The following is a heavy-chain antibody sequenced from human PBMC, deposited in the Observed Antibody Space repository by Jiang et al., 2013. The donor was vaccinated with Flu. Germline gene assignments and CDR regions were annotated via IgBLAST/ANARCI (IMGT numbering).Heavy chain of an antibody. D-gene: IGHD3-9*01. V-gene: IGHV3-23*01. CDR2: IGGKSDRT. CDR3: VRTAGGYGILTAYSH. J-gene: IGHJ4*02. CDR1: GFTFSSYA. Sequence: QLLESGGGVVQPGRSLRLSCAASGFTFSSYAMHWVRQAPGKGLEWVSGIGGKSDRTDYADSVKGRFTVSRDNSKNTVYLQMNSLRAEDTAVYFCVRTAGGYGILTAYSHWGQGTLVTVSS.